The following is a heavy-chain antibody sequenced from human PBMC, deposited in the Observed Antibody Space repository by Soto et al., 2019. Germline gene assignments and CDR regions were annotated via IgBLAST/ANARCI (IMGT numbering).Heavy chain of an antibody. J-gene: IGHJ4*02. CDR3: ARDHPHSYGVYYFDY. CDR1: GGSISSNFYY. V-gene: IGHV4-39*07. Sequence: SETLSLTCSVSGGSISSNFYYWGWIRQPPGKGLQWIGNIYSSGSTHYNPSLQNRVTISIDTSKNQVSLKVNSVTAADTAVYYCARDHPHSYGVYYFDYWGQGTPVTVSS. CDR2: IYSSGST. D-gene: IGHD5-18*01.